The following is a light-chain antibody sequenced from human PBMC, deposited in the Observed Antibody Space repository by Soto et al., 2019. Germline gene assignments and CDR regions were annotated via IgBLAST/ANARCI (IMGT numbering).Light chain of an antibody. CDR2: GAS. V-gene: IGKV1-5*01. CDR3: QQYHSYST. Sequence: DIQMTQSPATLSASVGDRVTITFRASQSISSWLAWYQQKPGKAPKLLISGASTLESGVPSRFSGSGSVTEFTLTISSLQPDDFATYYCQQYHSYSTFGQGTKVDI. CDR1: QSISSW. J-gene: IGKJ1*01.